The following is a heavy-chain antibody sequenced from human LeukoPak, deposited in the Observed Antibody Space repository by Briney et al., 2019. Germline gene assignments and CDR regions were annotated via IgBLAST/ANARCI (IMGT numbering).Heavy chain of an antibody. CDR3: VRVVTTSSGWYHFDN. CDR1: GFTFSNYW. Sequence: GGSLRLSCAASGFTFSNYWLTWVRQAPGQGLEWVANIKQDGSEKHYVDSVKGRFTISRDNAKNSLYLQMNSLKTEDTAVYYCVRVVTTSSGWYHFDNWGQGTLVTVSS. CDR2: IKQDGSEK. J-gene: IGHJ4*02. D-gene: IGHD6-13*01. V-gene: IGHV3-7*03.